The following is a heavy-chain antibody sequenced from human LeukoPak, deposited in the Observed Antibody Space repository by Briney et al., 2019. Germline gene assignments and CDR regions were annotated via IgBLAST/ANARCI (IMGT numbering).Heavy chain of an antibody. Sequence: SETLSLTRTVSGGSISSYYWSWIRQPPGKGLEWIGYIYYSGSTNYNPSPKSRVTISVDTSKNQFSLKLSSVTAADTAAYYCASLHCSGGSCAASYWGQGTLVTVSS. D-gene: IGHD2-15*01. V-gene: IGHV4-59*08. J-gene: IGHJ4*02. CDR2: IYYSGST. CDR1: GGSISSYY. CDR3: ASLHCSGGSCAASY.